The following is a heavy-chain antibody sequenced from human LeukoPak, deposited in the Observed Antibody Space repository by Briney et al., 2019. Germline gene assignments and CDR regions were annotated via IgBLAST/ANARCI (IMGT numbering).Heavy chain of an antibody. CDR1: GGSISSGSYY. V-gene: IGHV4-61*02. J-gene: IGHJ4*02. CDR3: ARDNGGARWLVD. D-gene: IGHD2-21*01. Sequence: SETLSLTCTVSGGSISSGSYYWSWIRQPAGKGLEWIGRIYTSGSTNYNPSLKSRVTISVDTSKKQFSLKLTSVTAADTAVYYCARDNGGARWLVDWGQGTLVTVSS. CDR2: IYTSGST.